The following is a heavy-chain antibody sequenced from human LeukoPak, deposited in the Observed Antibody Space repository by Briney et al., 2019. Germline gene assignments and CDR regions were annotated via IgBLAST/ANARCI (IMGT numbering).Heavy chain of an antibody. CDR2: IRSKTNNYAT. CDR1: GFTFSGSA. CDR3: TRSERITMIIVAELQSQYYFDY. J-gene: IGHJ4*02. D-gene: IGHD3-22*01. Sequence: GGSLRLSCEASGFTFSGSAMHWVRQASGKGLEWVGRIRSKTNNYATVYAASVKGRFTISRDDSKNTAYLQMNSLKTEDTGVYYCTRSERITMIIVAELQSQYYFDYWGQGTLVTVSS. V-gene: IGHV3-73*01.